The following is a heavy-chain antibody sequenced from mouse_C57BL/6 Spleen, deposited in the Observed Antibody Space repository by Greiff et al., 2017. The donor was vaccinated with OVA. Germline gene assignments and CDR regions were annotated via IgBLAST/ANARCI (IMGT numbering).Heavy chain of an antibody. CDR2: IHPNSGST. CDR1: GYTFTSYW. CDR3: ASGGYYDYTWFAY. Sequence: QVQLQQPGAELVKPGASVKLSCKASGYTFTSYWMHWVKQRPGQGLEWIGMIHPNSGSTNYNEKFKSKATLTVDKSSSTAYMQLSSLTSEDAAVYYCASGGYYDYTWFAYWGQGTLVTVSA. J-gene: IGHJ3*01. V-gene: IGHV1-64*01. D-gene: IGHD2-4*01.